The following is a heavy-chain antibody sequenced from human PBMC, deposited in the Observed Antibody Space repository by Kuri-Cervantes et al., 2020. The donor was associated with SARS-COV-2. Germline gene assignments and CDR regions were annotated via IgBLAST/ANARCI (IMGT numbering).Heavy chain of an antibody. Sequence: ASVKVSCKASGYTFTGYYMHWVRQAPGQGLEWMGWINPNSGNTGYAQKFQGRVTMTRNTSISTAYMELSSLRSEDTAVYYCASPATVTAPHDAFDIWGQGTMVTVSS. V-gene: IGHV1-8*02. CDR2: INPNSGNT. D-gene: IGHD4-17*01. CDR1: GYTFTGYY. J-gene: IGHJ3*02. CDR3: ASPATVTAPHDAFDI.